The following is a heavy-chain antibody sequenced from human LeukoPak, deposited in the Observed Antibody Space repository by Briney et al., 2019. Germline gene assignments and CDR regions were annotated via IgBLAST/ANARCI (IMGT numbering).Heavy chain of an antibody. Sequence: GGSLRLSCAASGFTFSSYAMSWVRQAPGKGLEWVSAISGSGGSTYHADSVKGRFTISRDNSKNTLYLQMNSLRAEDTAVYYCANHQRWLQLSFDYWGQGTLVTVSS. CDR3: ANHQRWLQLSFDY. J-gene: IGHJ4*02. V-gene: IGHV3-23*01. CDR1: GFTFSSYA. D-gene: IGHD5-24*01. CDR2: ISGSGGST.